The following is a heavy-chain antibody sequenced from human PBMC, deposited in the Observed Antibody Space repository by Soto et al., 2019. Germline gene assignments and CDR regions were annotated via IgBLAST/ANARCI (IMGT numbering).Heavy chain of an antibody. J-gene: IGHJ4*02. Sequence: VQLVESGGDWVQPGGSLRLSCAASGITVSNNYMSGGRQAPGKGLEWVSVIYSGGSTYYADSVKGRFTISRDNSKNTVYLQMNSLITEDTAVYYCARMDDWGQGPLVTVSS. V-gene: IGHV3-66*01. CDR2: IYSGGST. CDR1: GITVSNNY. D-gene: IGHD2-2*03. CDR3: ARMDD.